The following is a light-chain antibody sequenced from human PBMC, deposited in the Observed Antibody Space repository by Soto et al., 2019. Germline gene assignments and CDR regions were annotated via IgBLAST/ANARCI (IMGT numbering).Light chain of an antibody. Sequence: QLVLTQPASVSGSPGQSITISCTGTSSDVGGSNYVSWYQHHPGKAPKLMIYEVSNRPSGVSSRFSGSKSGNTASLTISGLQAEDEADYYCSSYTSGSTVFGGGTKLTVL. CDR2: EVS. J-gene: IGLJ3*02. V-gene: IGLV2-14*01. CDR1: SSDVGGSNY. CDR3: SSYTSGSTV.